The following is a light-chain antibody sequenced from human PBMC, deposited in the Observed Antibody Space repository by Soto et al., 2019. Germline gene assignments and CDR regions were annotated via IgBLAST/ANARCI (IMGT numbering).Light chain of an antibody. V-gene: IGKV3-20*01. CDR1: QRLSINS. CDR3: QQYGSSPWT. Sequence: EIVLTQSRGTLFLSPGGRATLCCRASQRLSINSLAWYQQKPGQAPRLLIYGASSRATGIPDRFSGSGSGTDFTLTINRLEPEDFAMYFCQQYGSSPWTFGQGTKVDIK. J-gene: IGKJ1*01. CDR2: GAS.